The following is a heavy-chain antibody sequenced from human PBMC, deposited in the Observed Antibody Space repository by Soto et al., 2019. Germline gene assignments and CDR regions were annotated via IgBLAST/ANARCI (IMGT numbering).Heavy chain of an antibody. Sequence: PGGSLRLSCAASGFTFSSYAMHWVRQAPGKGLEWVAVISYDGSNKYYADSVKGRFTISRDNSKNTLYLQMNSLRAEDTAVYYCARDGSDIVVVVAATRVLSWFDPWGQGTLVTVSS. CDR1: GFTFSSYA. D-gene: IGHD2-15*01. V-gene: IGHV3-30-3*01. CDR2: ISYDGSNK. J-gene: IGHJ5*02. CDR3: ARDGSDIVVVVAATRVLSWFDP.